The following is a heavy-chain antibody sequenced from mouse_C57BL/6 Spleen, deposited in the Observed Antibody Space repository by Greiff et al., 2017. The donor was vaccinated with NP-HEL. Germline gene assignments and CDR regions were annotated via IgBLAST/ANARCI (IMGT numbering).Heavy chain of an antibody. V-gene: IGHV5-17*01. D-gene: IGHD4-1*01. J-gene: IGHJ2*01. CDR1: GFTFSDYG. CDR2: ISSGSSTI. CDR3: ARGFLTGYYFDY. Sequence: EVQVVESGGGLVKPGGSLKLSCAASGFTFSDYGMHWVRQAPERGLEWVAYISSGSSTIYYADTVKGRFTISRDNAKNTLVLQMTSLRSEDTAMYYCARGFLTGYYFDYWGQGTTLTVSS.